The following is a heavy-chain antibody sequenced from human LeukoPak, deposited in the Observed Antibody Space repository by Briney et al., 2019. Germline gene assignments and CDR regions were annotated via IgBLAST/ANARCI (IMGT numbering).Heavy chain of an antibody. J-gene: IGHJ4*02. CDR1: GGSIGSGGYS. CDR3: ARVWAYYDSSGYFRGRYYFDY. CDR2: IYYSGST. V-gene: IGHV4-30-4*07. D-gene: IGHD3-22*01. Sequence: PSETLSLTCAVSGGSIGSGGYSWSWIRQPPGKGLEWIGYIYYSGSTYYNPSLKSRVTISVDTSKNQFSLKLSSVTAADTAVYYCARVWAYYDSSGYFRGRYYFDYWGQGTLVTVSS.